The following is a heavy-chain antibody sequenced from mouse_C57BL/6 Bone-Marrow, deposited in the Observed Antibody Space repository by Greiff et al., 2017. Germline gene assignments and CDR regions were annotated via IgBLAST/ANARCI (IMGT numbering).Heavy chain of an antibody. J-gene: IGHJ4*01. V-gene: IGHV5-12*01. Sequence: EVKLVESGGGLVQPGGSLKLSCAASGFTFSDYYMYWVRQIPEKRLEWVAYISNGGGSTYYPDTVKGRFTISRDNAKNTLYLQMSRLKSEDTAMYYCARGSNYAMDYWGQGTSVTVSA. CDR3: ARGSNYAMDY. CDR1: GFTFSDYY. CDR2: ISNGGGST.